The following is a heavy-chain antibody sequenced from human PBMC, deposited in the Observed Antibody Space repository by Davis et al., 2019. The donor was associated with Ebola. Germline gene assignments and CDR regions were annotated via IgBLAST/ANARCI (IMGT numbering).Heavy chain of an antibody. Sequence: GGSLRLSCAASGFNFSNSAMSWVRQAPGKRLEWVSALSVSGATTYYTDSVKGRFTISRDNSKNTLHLQMNSLRVEDTAIYYCAKDTSNVWFDVWGQGTMVTVSS. V-gene: IGHV3-23*01. CDR1: GFNFSNSA. CDR2: LSVSGATT. D-gene: IGHD6-19*01. J-gene: IGHJ3*01. CDR3: AKDTSNVWFDV.